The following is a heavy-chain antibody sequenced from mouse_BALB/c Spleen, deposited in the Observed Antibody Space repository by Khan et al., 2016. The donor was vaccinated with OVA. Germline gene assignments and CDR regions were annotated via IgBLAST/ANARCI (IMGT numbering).Heavy chain of an antibody. D-gene: IGHD1-1*01. CDR2: IWSGGTT. CDR3: ASNSFMSVFAY. CDR1: GFSLTTYG. V-gene: IGHV2-2*01. J-gene: IGHJ3*01. Sequence: QVRLQQSGPGLVQPSQSLSITCTVSGFSLTTYGVHWVRQSPGKGLEWLGEIWSGGTTDYNAPFISRLSISKDNYKSQVDCKMNSMQADDTAMYFCASNSFMSVFAYWGQGTLVTVSA.